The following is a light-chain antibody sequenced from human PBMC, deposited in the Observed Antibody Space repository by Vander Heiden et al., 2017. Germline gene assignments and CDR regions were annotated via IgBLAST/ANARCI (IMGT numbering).Light chain of an antibody. V-gene: IGLV1-44*01. J-gene: IGLJ1*01. CDR3: AVWDDSLNGYA. CDR2: TDN. CDR1: SPNIGRYS. Sequence: QPVLTQLPSSSETSVQRVTISCSGTSPNIGRYSVSWYQQLPGTAPKFLINTDNRRPSGVPDRFSGSRSGTSASLDISGLQSEDEADYYCAVWDDSLNGYAFGTGTKVTVL.